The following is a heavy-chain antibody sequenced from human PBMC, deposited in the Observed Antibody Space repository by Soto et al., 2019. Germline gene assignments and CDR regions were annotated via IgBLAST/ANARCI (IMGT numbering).Heavy chain of an antibody. D-gene: IGHD3-22*01. CDR2: IKSKTDGGTT. Sequence: GGSLRLSCAASGFTFSNAWMSWVRQAPGKGLEWVGRIKSKTDGGTTDYAAPVKGRFTISRDDSKNTLYLQMNSLKTEDTAVYYCTTDDTVITTIGFDYWGQGTLVTVSS. V-gene: IGHV3-15*01. J-gene: IGHJ4*02. CDR1: GFTFSNAW. CDR3: TTDDTVITTIGFDY.